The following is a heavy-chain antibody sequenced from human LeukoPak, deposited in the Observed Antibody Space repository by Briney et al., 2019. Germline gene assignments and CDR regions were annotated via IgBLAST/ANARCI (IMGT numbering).Heavy chain of an antibody. Sequence: SETLSLTCTVSGGSISSYYWSWIRQPPGQGLEWIGYIYYSGSTNYNPSLKSRVTISVDTSKNQFSLKLSSVTAADTAVYYCVRGSGVRGVREPADTWGQGTLVTVSS. CDR3: VRGSGVRGVREPADT. CDR2: IYYSGST. J-gene: IGHJ5*02. CDR1: GGSISSYY. V-gene: IGHV4-59*01. D-gene: IGHD3-10*01.